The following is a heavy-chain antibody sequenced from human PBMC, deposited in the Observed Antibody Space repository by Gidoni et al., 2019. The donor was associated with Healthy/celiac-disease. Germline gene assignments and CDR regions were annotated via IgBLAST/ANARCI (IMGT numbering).Heavy chain of an antibody. Sequence: QMQLVQSGPEVKKPGTSVKVSCKASGFTFTSSAVQWVRQARGQRLAWIGWIVVGSGNTNYAQKFQERVTIIRDMSTSTAYMELSSLRSEDTAVYYCAAGAYYYDSSVYYWGQGTLVTVSS. CDR3: AAGAYYYDSSVYY. D-gene: IGHD3-22*01. V-gene: IGHV1-58*01. CDR1: GFTFTSSA. CDR2: IVVGSGNT. J-gene: IGHJ4*02.